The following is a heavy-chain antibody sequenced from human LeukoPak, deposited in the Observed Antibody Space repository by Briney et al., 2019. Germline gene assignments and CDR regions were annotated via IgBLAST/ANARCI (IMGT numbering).Heavy chain of an antibody. V-gene: IGHV1-2*02. D-gene: IGHD1-26*01. Sequence: ASVKVSCKASGYTFTGYYMHWVRQAPGQGLEWMGWINPNSGGTNYAQKFQGRVTMTRDTSISTAYMELSRLRSDDTAVYYCARDRIVGATYYYYYMDVWGKGTRSPSP. J-gene: IGHJ6*03. CDR3: ARDRIVGATYYYYYMDV. CDR2: INPNSGGT. CDR1: GYTFTGYY.